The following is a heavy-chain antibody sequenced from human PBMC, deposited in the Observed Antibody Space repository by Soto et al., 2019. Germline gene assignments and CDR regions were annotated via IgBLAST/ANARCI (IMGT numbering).Heavy chain of an antibody. CDR3: RRLGGGQKQRPPKYYYGMDV. J-gene: IGHJ6*02. CDR1: GYSFTSYW. CDR2: IYPGDSDT. V-gene: IGHV5-51*01. D-gene: IGHD6-25*01. Sequence: GECLKISCKGSGYSFTSYWIGWVRQMPVKGLELMGIIYPGDSDTRYSPSFQGQVTISADKSISTAYLQWSSLKASDTAMYYCRRLGGGQKQRPPKYYYGMDVWGQGTTVTVSS.